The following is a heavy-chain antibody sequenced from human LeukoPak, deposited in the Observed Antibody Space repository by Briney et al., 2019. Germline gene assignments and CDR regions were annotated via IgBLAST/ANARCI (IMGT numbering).Heavy chain of an antibody. V-gene: IGHV4-34*01. CDR1: GGSFTDYF. J-gene: IGHJ6*02. Sequence: SETLSLTCDVFGGSFTDYFWTGIRQSPGKGLEWIGEINDYSGNTNYNPSLNSRVSISLEKSKNQFSLELRSVTAADTAVYYCARGRIAKIVVVHRFQYGMDVWGQGTTVTVSS. CDR3: ARGRIAKIVVVHRFQYGMDV. CDR2: INDYSGNT. D-gene: IGHD3-22*01.